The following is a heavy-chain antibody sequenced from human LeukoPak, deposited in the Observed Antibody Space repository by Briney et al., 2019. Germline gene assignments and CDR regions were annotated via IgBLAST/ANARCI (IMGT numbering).Heavy chain of an antibody. CDR1: GGSIGSNY. D-gene: IGHD2-21*02. Sequence: KSSETLSLTCTVSGGSIGSNYWSWIRQPPGKGLEWIGYIYHSGSTNYNPSLKSRVTISVDTSKNQFSLMLSSVTAADTAVYYCARYSAPVTSIDYWGQGTLVTVSS. CDR2: IYHSGST. V-gene: IGHV4-59*01. CDR3: ARYSAPVTSIDY. J-gene: IGHJ4*02.